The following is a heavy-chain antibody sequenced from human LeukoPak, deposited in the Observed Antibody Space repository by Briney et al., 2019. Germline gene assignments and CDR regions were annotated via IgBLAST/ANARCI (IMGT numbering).Heavy chain of an antibody. CDR2: IYWDDDK. V-gene: IGHV2-5*02. CDR1: GFSLSTSGMG. J-gene: IGHJ4*02. CDR3: AHTPSFTY. Sequence: SGPTLVKPRQTLTLTCTFSGFSLSTSGMGVGWFRQPPGKALEWLTLIYWDDDKRYSQSLSSRLANTKDTSKNQVVLTMTTVDPMDTATYYCAHTPSFTYWGQGTLVTVSS. D-gene: IGHD2-21*01.